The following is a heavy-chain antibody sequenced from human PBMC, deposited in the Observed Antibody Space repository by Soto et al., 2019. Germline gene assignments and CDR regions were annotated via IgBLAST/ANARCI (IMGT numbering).Heavy chain of an antibody. V-gene: IGHV3-48*02. J-gene: IGHJ6*02. D-gene: IGHD3-3*01. CDR2: ISSSSSTI. CDR3: ARDPFPFWSGYYQDYYYYYGMDV. CDR1: GFTFSSYS. Sequence: PGGSLRLSCAASGFTFSSYSMNWVRQAPGKGLEWVSYISSSSSTIYYADSVKGRFTISRDNAKNSLYLQMNSLRDEDTAVYYCARDPFPFWSGYYQDYYYYYGMDVWGQGTTVTVSS.